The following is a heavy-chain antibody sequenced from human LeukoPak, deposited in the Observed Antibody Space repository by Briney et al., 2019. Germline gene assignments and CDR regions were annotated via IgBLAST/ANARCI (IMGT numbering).Heavy chain of an antibody. Sequence: SQTLSLTCTVSGGSISSVNYYWSWIRQPAGKGLEWIGRIYSSGSTNYNPSLKSRVTISVDTSKNQFSLKLSSVTAADTAVYYCTRGSIAYYYMDVWGKGTTVTISS. D-gene: IGHD3-22*01. J-gene: IGHJ6*03. CDR2: IYSSGST. V-gene: IGHV4-61*02. CDR3: TRGSIAYYYMDV. CDR1: GGSISSVNYY.